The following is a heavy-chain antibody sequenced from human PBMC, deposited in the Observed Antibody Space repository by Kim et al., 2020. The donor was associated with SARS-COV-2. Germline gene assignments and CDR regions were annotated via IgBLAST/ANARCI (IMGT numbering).Heavy chain of an antibody. J-gene: IGHJ4*02. Sequence: ASVKVSCQASGYIFTDYAIHWVRQAPGQRPEWMGWIHAGKGNTKYLEKFQGRLTIARDTSANTVYMQLTSLRSDDTAMYYCARGIVATENIDYWGRGALVTVS. D-gene: IGHD5-12*01. V-gene: IGHV1-3*01. CDR2: IHAGKGNT. CDR3: ARGIVATENIDY. CDR1: GYIFTDYA.